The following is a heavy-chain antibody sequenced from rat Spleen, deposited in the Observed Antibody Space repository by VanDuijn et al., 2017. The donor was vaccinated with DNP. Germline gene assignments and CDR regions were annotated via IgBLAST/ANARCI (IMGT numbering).Heavy chain of an antibody. J-gene: IGHJ2*01. CDR3: IRWNSGHFDY. Sequence: EVQLVETGGGLVQPGRSLKLSCVASGFTFSSYWMYWIRQAPGKGLEWIASTNTDGGHTYYPDSVKGRFSISRDNAENTVYLQMNSLRSEDMATYYCIRWNSGHFDYWGQGVMVTVSS. V-gene: IGHV5-58*01. CDR1: GFTFSSYW. CDR2: TNTDGGHT. D-gene: IGHD4-3*01.